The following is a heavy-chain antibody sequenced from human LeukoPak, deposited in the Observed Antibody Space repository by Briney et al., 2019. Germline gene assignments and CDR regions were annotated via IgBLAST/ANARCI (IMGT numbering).Heavy chain of an antibody. CDR3: AKDIDWLAFED. CDR1: GFTFSSYW. D-gene: IGHD6-19*01. Sequence: GGSLRLSCAASGFTFSSYWMHWVRQAPGKGLVWVSRINSDGSSTTYADSVKGRFTISRDNSEKTVYLQMNSLTVEDTAVYYCAKDIDWLAFEDWGQGTLVTVSS. CDR2: INSDGSST. V-gene: IGHV3-74*01. J-gene: IGHJ4*02.